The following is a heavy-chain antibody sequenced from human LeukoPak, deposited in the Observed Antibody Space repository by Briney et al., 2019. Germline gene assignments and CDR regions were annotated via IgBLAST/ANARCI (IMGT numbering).Heavy chain of an antibody. CDR2: INHSGST. CDR1: GGSFSGYY. Sequence: SETLSLTCAVYGGSFSGYYWSWIRQPPGKGLEWIGKINHSGSTNYTPSLKSRVTISVDTSKNQFSLKLSSVTAADTAVYYCARVCIAAAGTGSLDYWGQGTLVTVSS. CDR3: ARVCIAAAGTGSLDY. V-gene: IGHV4-34*01. D-gene: IGHD6-13*01. J-gene: IGHJ4*02.